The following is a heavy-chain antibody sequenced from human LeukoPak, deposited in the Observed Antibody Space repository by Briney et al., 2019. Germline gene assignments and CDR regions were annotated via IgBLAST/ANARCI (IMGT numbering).Heavy chain of an antibody. D-gene: IGHD3-22*01. CDR1: GFTFSSYA. V-gene: IGHV3-23*01. Sequence: GGSLRLSCAASGFTFSSYAMSWVRQAPGKGLEWVSAISGSGGSTYYADSVKGRFTISRDNSENTLYLQMNSLRAEDTAVYYCAKTLDRAYYFDSSGSFRSSDFDYWGQGTLVTVSS. J-gene: IGHJ4*02. CDR3: AKTLDRAYYFDSSGSFRSSDFDY. CDR2: ISGSGGST.